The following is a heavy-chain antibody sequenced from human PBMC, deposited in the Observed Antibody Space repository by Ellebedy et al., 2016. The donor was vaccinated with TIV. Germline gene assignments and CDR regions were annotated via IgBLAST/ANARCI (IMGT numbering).Heavy chain of an antibody. Sequence: MPSETLSLTCTVSGGSVRSGRNYWSWIRQPPGKGLEWIGYIYYSGSTNYNPSLKSRVSISVDTSTNQFSLKLSSVTAADTALYYCARGSAVPTTVADYWGQGTLVTVSS. J-gene: IGHJ4*02. CDR1: GGSVRSGRNY. V-gene: IGHV4-61*01. CDR3: ARGSAVPTTVADY. CDR2: IYYSGST. D-gene: IGHD1-14*01.